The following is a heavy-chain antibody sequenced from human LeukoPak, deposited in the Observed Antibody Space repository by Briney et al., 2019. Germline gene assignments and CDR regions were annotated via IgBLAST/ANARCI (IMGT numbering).Heavy chain of an antibody. CDR3: AKDRPLYSGSQHFDF. Sequence: PGGSLRLSCAASGFTFSSYWMSWVRQAPGKGLEWVAVVSYDASKYYHADSVKGRFTISRDNSKNTLYLQMDSLKPDDTAVYYCAKDRPLYSGSQHFDFWGQGTLVTVSS. D-gene: IGHD1-26*01. J-gene: IGHJ4*02. CDR1: GFTFSSYW. V-gene: IGHV3-30*18. CDR2: VSYDASKY.